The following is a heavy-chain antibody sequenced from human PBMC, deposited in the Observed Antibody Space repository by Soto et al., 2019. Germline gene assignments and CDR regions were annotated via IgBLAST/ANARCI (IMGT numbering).Heavy chain of an antibody. V-gene: IGHV3-66*01. D-gene: IGHD2-15*01. Sequence: EVQLVESGGGLVQPGGSLRLSCTASGFIVSDTYVNWVRQAPGKGLEWVSVISNRGDTHYADSVRGRFSLSRVISDNPLHLQMNNVRVEDTAVYYCAREPRFCRGARCSITGDAYDIWGPGTMVTVSS. CDR1: GFIVSDTY. CDR2: ISNRGDT. CDR3: AREPRFCRGARCSITGDAYDI. J-gene: IGHJ3*02.